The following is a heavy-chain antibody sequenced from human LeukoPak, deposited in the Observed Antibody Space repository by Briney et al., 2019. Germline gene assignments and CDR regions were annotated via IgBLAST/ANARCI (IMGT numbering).Heavy chain of an antibody. CDR2: ITWNRNSI. CDR3: AKGRGDGYNFPYFDY. D-gene: IGHD5-24*01. Sequence: GGSLRLSCAASGFTFDDYAMHWVRQAPGKGLEWVSGITWNRNSIGYADSVKGRFTISRDNAKNSLYLQMNSLKTEDTAVYYCAKGRGDGYNFPYFDYWGQGTLVTVSS. V-gene: IGHV3-9*01. J-gene: IGHJ4*02. CDR1: GFTFDDYA.